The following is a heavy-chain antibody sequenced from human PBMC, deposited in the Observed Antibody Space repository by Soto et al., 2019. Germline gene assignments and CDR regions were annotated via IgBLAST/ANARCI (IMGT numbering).Heavy chain of an antibody. V-gene: IGHV1-18*04. CDR2: ISTSNGNT. D-gene: IGHD6-6*01. CDR3: ARTLSSSSSPYYFNF. J-gene: IGHJ4*02. CDR1: GYIFRSYG. Sequence: QVQLVQSGVEVKKPGASVKVSCKASGYIFRSYGLSWVRLAPGQGLEWMGWISTSNGNTKCAQKFQDRVAMTTDTSTSTAYMELRSLRSDDSAVYYCARTLSSSSSPYYFNFWGQGTLVSVSS.